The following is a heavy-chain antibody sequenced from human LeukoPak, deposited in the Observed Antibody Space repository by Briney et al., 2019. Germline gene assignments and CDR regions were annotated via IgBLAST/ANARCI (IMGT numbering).Heavy chain of an antibody. CDR2: INPSGGST. CDR3: ARDARYYGSGSYYPHYYYYYYMDV. J-gene: IGHJ6*03. V-gene: IGHV1-46*01. CDR1: GYTFTSYY. D-gene: IGHD3-10*01. Sequence: ASVKVSCKASGYTFTSYYMHWVRQAPGQGLEGMGIINPSGGSTSYAQKFQGRVTMTRDMSTSTVYMELSSLRSEDTAVYYCARDARYYGSGSYYPHYYYYYYMDVWGKGTTVTVSS.